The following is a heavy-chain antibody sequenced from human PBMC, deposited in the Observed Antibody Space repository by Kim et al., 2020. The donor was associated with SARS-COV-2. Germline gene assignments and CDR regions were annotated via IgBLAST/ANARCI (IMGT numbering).Heavy chain of an antibody. D-gene: IGHD6-13*01. J-gene: IGHJ4*02. Sequence: SETLSLTCAVYGGSFSGYYWSWIRQPPGKGLEWIGEINHSGSTNYNASLKSRVTISVDTSKNQFSLKLSSVTAADTAVYYCARRKQQLVRSGFDYWGQGTLVTVSS. CDR3: ARRKQQLVRSGFDY. CDR2: INHSGST. CDR1: GGSFSGYY. V-gene: IGHV4-34*01.